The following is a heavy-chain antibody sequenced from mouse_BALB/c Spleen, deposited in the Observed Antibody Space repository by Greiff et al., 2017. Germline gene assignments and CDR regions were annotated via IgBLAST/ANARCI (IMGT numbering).Heavy chain of an antibody. CDR2: IRNKANGYTT. D-gene: IGHD2-2*01. CDR3: ARVYGYDSAMDY. J-gene: IGHJ4*01. V-gene: IGHV7-3*02. Sequence: EVNLVESGGGLVQPGGSLRLSCATSGFTFTDYYMSWVRQPPGKALEWLGFIRNKANGYTTEYSASVKGRFTISRDNSQSILYLQMNTLRAEDSATYYCARVYGYDSAMDYWGQGTSVTVSS. CDR1: GFTFTDYY.